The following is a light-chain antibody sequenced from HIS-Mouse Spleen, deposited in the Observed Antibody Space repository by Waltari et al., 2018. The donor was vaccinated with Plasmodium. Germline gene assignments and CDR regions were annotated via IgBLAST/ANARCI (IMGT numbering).Light chain of an antibody. CDR1: SRHVGGYNY. CDR2: EVS. CDR3: SSYTSSSTLV. V-gene: IGLV2-14*01. J-gene: IGLJ2*01. Sequence: QSALTQPASVSVSPGQSITISCTGTSRHVGGYNYVSWYQQHPGKAPKLMIYEVSNRPSGVSNRFSGSKSGNTASLTISGLQAEDEADYYCSSYTSSSTLVFGGGTKLTVL.